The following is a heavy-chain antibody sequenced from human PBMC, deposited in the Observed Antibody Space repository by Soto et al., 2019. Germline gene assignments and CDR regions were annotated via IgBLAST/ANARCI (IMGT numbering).Heavy chain of an antibody. D-gene: IGHD2-15*01. CDR3: AKDGEYCSGGSCYRVTGFDY. CDR1: GFTFSSYA. V-gene: IGHV3-23*01. J-gene: IGHJ4*02. CDR2: ISGSGGST. Sequence: GGSLRLSCAASGFTFSSYAMSWVRQAPGKGLEWVSAISGSGGSTYYADSVKGRFTISRDNSKNTLYLQMNSLRAEDTAVYYCAKDGEYCSGGSCYRVTGFDYWGQGTLVTVSS.